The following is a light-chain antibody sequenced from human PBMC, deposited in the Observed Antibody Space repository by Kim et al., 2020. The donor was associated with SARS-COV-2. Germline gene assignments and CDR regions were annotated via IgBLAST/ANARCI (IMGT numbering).Light chain of an antibody. CDR3: QQYGSSPRT. V-gene: IGKV3-20*01. CDR1: QSVSSSY. Sequence: SPGERATLSCRARQSVSSSYLAWYQQKTGQAPRLLIYGAYRRATGIPDRFSGRGSGTDFTLTISRLEPEDIAVYYCQQYGSSPRTFGQGTKM. J-gene: IGKJ1*01. CDR2: GAY.